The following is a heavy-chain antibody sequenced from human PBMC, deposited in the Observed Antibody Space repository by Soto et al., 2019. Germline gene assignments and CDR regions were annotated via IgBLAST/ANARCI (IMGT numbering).Heavy chain of an antibody. D-gene: IGHD3-3*01. Sequence: SLKVSCKASGGTFSSYAISWVRQAPGQGLEWMGGIIPIFGTANYAQKFQGRVTITADESTSTAYMELSSLRSEDTAVYYCVLWSGYYTVNWFDPYGQGTVGTVS. J-gene: IGHJ5*02. V-gene: IGHV1-69*13. CDR1: GGTFSSYA. CDR3: VLWSGYYTVNWFDP. CDR2: IIPIFGTA.